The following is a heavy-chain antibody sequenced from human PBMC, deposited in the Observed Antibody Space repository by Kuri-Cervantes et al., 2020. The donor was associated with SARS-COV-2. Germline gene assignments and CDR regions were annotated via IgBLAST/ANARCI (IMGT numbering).Heavy chain of an antibody. D-gene: IGHD3-16*01. CDR2: IYTSGNT. V-gene: IGHV4-4*07. J-gene: IGHJ3*02. CDR3: ARDLFGAGYAFDI. Sequence: SETLSLTCTVSGGSISSHYWSWIRQPAGKGLEWIGRIYTSGNTNYNPSLKSRIIMSVDTSKNQFSLKLSSVTAADTAVYYCARDLFGAGYAFDIWGQGTMVTVSS. CDR1: GGSISSHY.